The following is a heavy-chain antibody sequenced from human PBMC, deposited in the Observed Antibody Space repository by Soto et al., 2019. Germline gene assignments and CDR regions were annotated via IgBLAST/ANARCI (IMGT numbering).Heavy chain of an antibody. CDR3: SRYPDY. J-gene: IGHJ4*02. Sequence: GGSLRLSCTTSGFTFGDYALSWIRQAPGKGLEWVSFIRSKIYGGTIEYAASVQGRFTISRDDSKGIAYLQMNSLKTEDTAVYYCSRYPDYWGQGTLVTVSS. CDR1: GFTFGDYA. V-gene: IGHV3-49*03. CDR2: IRSKIYGGTI.